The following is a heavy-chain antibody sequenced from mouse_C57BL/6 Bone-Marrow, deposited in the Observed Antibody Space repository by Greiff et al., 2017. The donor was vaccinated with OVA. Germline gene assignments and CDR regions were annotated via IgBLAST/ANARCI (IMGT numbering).Heavy chain of an antibody. D-gene: IGHD1-1*01. J-gene: IGHJ4*01. V-gene: IGHV2-2*01. CDR3: ARNAYYYGSSLYAMDY. CDR2: IWSGGST. Sequence: VKLQESGPGLVQPSQSLSITCTVSGFSLTSYGVHWVRQSPGKGLEWLGVIWSGGSTDYNAAFISRLSISKDNSKSQVFFKMNSLQADDTAIYYCARNAYYYGSSLYAMDYWGQGTSVTVSS. CDR1: GFSLTSYG.